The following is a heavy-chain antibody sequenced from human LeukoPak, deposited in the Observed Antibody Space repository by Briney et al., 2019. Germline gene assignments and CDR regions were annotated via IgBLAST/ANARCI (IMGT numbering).Heavy chain of an antibody. CDR1: GYTFTSYD. D-gene: IGHD1-20*01. CDR3: ARRAVYNWNYYYYMDV. V-gene: IGHV1-8*01. Sequence: ASVKVSCKASGYTFTSYDINWVRQATGQGLEWMGWMNPNSGNTGYAQKFQGRVTMTRNTSISTAYMELSSLRSEDTAVYYCARRAVYNWNYYYYMDVWGKGTTVTVSS. J-gene: IGHJ6*03. CDR2: MNPNSGNT.